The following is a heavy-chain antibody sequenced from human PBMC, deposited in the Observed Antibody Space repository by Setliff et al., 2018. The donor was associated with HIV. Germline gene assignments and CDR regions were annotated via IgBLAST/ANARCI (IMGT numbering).Heavy chain of an antibody. CDR1: GYTFSDYF. Sequence: ASVKVSCKASGYTFSDYFIHWVRQAPGQGLEWMGWIHPNRGGTNYAQKFQGRVTMTRDTSITTAYMELSRLSPDDTAVYYCARVFGVRQAFDNWGQGTLVTVSS. V-gene: IGHV1-2*02. D-gene: IGHD3-10*02. J-gene: IGHJ4*02. CDR2: IHPNRGGT. CDR3: ARVFGVRQAFDN.